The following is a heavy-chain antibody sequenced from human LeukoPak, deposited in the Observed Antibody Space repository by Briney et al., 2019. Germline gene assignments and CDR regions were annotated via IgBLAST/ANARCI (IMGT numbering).Heavy chain of an antibody. D-gene: IGHD2-15*01. J-gene: IGHJ4*02. CDR3: ASRGYCSGGSCYRLPGSFDY. CDR2: INHSGST. V-gene: IGHV4-34*01. CDR1: GGSFSGYY. Sequence: PSETLSLTCAVSGGSFSGYYWSWVRQPPGKGLEWIGEINHSGSTNYNPSLKSRVTISVDTSKNQFSLKLSSVTAADTAVYYCASRGYCSGGSCYRLPGSFDYWGQGTLVTVSS.